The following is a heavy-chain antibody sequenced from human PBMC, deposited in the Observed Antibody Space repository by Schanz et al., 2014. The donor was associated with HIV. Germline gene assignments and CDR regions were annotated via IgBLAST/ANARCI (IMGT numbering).Heavy chain of an antibody. CDR1: GFAFSSYG. Sequence: VRLVESGGGVVQPGKSLTLSCAASGFAFSSYGIHWVRQTPGKGLEWVSSISSSSSFIYYVDSVKGRFTIARDNTKNSLFLQMNSLRDEDTAVYYCARRSSDGGYYDNWGQGTLVTVSS. J-gene: IGHJ4*02. D-gene: IGHD2-15*01. V-gene: IGHV3-21*02. CDR2: ISSSSSFI. CDR3: ARRSSDGGYYDN.